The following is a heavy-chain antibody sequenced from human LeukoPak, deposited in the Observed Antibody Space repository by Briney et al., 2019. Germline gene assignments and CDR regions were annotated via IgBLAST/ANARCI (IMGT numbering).Heavy chain of an antibody. V-gene: IGHV4/OR15-8*02. CDR3: ARGAWMGKSYDY. D-gene: IGHD2-2*03. J-gene: IGHJ4*02. CDR1: GTSITNNNW. Sequence: PSETLSLTCGVSGTSITNNNWWTWVRQSPEKGLEWIGEIHPSGSPNYNPSLKSRVTMSINTSRGQFSLKIDSVTAADTAVYYCARGAWMGKSYDYWGQGILVTVSS. CDR2: IHPSGSP.